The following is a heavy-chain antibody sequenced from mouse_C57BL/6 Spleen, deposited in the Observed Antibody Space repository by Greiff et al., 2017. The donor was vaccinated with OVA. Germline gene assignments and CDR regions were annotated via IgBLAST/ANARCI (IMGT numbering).Heavy chain of an antibody. D-gene: IGHD2-3*01. J-gene: IGHJ2*01. Sequence: QVQLQQSGAELVRPGTSVKVSCKASGYAFTNYLIEWVKQRPGQGLEWIGVINPGSGGTNYNEKFKGKATLTADESSSTAYMQLSSLTSEDSAVYFCARSDGYYYFDYWGQGTTLTVSS. CDR2: INPGSGGT. V-gene: IGHV1-54*01. CDR1: GYAFTNYL. CDR3: ARSDGYYYFDY.